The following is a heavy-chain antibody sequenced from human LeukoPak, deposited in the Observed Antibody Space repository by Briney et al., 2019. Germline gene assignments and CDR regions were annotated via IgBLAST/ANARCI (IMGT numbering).Heavy chain of an antibody. Sequence: PGRSLRLSCAASGFTFSSYGMHWARQAPGKGLEWVAVIWYDERNKYYTDSVKGRFTISRDNSKNTVYLQMTSLRGEDTAMYYCAREGTARDAFDIWGQGTMVTVSS. CDR1: GFTFSSYG. V-gene: IGHV3-33*01. CDR2: IWYDERNK. J-gene: IGHJ3*02. D-gene: IGHD2-21*02. CDR3: AREGTARDAFDI.